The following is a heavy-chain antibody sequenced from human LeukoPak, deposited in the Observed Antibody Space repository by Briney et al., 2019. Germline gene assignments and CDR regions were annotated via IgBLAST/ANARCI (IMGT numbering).Heavy chain of an antibody. D-gene: IGHD6-19*01. J-gene: IGHJ4*02. V-gene: IGHV1-2*02. CDR2: INPNSGGT. CDR3: VRSSGWKYYVDY. Sequence: ASAKVSCKASGYTFSGFYIHWVRQAPGQGLEWMGWINPNSGGTNFAQKFQGRVTMTRDTSISTAYMELSRLRSDDTAVYFCVRSSGWKYYVDYWGQGTLVTVSS. CDR1: GYTFSGFY.